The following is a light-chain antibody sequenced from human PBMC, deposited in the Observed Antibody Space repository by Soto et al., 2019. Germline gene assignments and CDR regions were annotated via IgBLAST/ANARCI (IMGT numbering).Light chain of an antibody. CDR3: ATWDDSLSGLV. CDR1: SSNIGSNA. J-gene: IGLJ3*02. CDR2: TND. Sequence: QPVLTQPLSASGTPGQTVTISCSGSSSNIGSNAVKWYQHLPGTAPKLLIYTNDQRPSGVPDRFSGSKSGTSASLAISGLQSEDEADYYCATWDDSLSGLVFGGGTKVTVL. V-gene: IGLV1-44*01.